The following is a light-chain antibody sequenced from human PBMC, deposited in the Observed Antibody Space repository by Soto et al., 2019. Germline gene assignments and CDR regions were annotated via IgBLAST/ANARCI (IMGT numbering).Light chain of an antibody. CDR2: WAS. CDR3: QEYYSTPLT. J-gene: IGKJ4*01. CDR1: QSILYSSNNKNY. V-gene: IGKV4-1*01. Sequence: DLVMTQSPDSLAVSLGERATINCKSGQSILYSSNNKNYLAWYQQKPGQPPKLLIYWASTRESGVPDRFSGSGSGTDLTLTISSLQAEDVAVYYCQEYYSTPLTFGGGTKVEIK.